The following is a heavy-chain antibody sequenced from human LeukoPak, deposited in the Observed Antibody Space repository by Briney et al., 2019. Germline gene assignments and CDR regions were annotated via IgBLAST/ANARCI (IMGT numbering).Heavy chain of an antibody. CDR2: IYYSGST. CDR1: GGSISSYY. D-gene: IGHD4-17*01. Sequence: PSETLSLTCTVSGGSISSYYWSWIRQPPGKGLEWIGYIYYSGSTNYNPSLKSRVTISVDTSKNQFSLKLSSVTAADTAVYYCARHRDYGDTRNSELDYWGQGTLVTVSS. J-gene: IGHJ4*02. V-gene: IGHV4-59*08. CDR3: ARHRDYGDTRNSELDY.